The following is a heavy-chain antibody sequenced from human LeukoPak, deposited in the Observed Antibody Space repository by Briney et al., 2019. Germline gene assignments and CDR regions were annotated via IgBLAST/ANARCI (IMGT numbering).Heavy chain of an antibody. D-gene: IGHD3-22*01. CDR1: GFTFSSYG. Sequence: GGSLRLSCAASGFTFSSYGMHWVRQAPGKGLEWVAVISYDGSNKYYADSVKGRFTISRDNSKNTLYLQMNSLRAEDTAVYYCAKGPYDSSGYYRHWGQGTLVTVSS. CDR3: AKGPYDSSGYYRH. CDR2: ISYDGSNK. J-gene: IGHJ4*02. V-gene: IGHV3-30*18.